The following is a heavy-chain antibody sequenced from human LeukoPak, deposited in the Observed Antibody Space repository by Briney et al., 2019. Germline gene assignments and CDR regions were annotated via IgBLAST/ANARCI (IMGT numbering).Heavy chain of an antibody. CDR3: ARVGSGSYYLGYFDY. V-gene: IGHV4-59*01. CDR1: GGSISSYY. CDR2: IYYSGST. D-gene: IGHD3-10*01. Sequence: SETLSLTCTVSGGSISSYYWSWIRQPPGKGLEWIGYIYYSGSTNYNPSLKSRVTISVDTSKNQFSLKLSSVTAADTAVYYCARVGSGSYYLGYFDYWGQGTLVTVSS. J-gene: IGHJ4*02.